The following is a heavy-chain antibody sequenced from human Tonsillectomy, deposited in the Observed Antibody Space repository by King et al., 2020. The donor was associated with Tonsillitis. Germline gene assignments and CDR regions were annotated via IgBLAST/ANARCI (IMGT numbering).Heavy chain of an antibody. Sequence: VQLVESGGGLVQPGGSLRLSCAASGFTFSSYAMSWVRQAPGKGLEWVSAISGSGSTYYADSVKGRFTISRDNSKNTLYLQMNSLRAEDTAVYYCAKDRTFGSGSYLSYWGQGTLVTVSS. CDR2: ISGSGST. D-gene: IGHD3-10*01. CDR3: AKDRTFGSGSYLSY. V-gene: IGHV3-23*04. J-gene: IGHJ4*02. CDR1: GFTFSSYA.